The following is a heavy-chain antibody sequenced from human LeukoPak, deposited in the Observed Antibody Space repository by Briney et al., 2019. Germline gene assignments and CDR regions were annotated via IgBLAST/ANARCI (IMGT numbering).Heavy chain of an antibody. CDR1: GFTFSSYA. CDR3: AKANDFLTDVYFDY. CDR2: ISGSGGTT. Sequence: GGSLRLSCAASGFTFSSYAMSWVRQGPGKGLEWVTTISGSGGTTYYAEAVKGRFTISRDNSKNTLSLQMNGLRAEDTAAYYCAKANDFLTDVYFDYWGQGSLVTVSS. D-gene: IGHD3-9*01. V-gene: IGHV3-23*01. J-gene: IGHJ4*02.